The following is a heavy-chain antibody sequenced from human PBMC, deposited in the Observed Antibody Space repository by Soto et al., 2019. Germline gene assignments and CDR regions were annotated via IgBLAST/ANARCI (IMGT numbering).Heavy chain of an antibody. V-gene: IGHV4-39*01. CDR1: GGSISSSSYY. Sequence: QLQLQESGPGLVKPSETLSLTCTVSGGSISSSSYYWGWIRQPPGKGLEWIGSIYYSGSTYYNPSLKSRVTISVDTSKNQFSLKLSSVTAADTAVYYCARLNSSGWYRNWGQGTLVTVSS. CDR2: IYYSGST. J-gene: IGHJ4*02. D-gene: IGHD6-19*01. CDR3: ARLNSSGWYRN.